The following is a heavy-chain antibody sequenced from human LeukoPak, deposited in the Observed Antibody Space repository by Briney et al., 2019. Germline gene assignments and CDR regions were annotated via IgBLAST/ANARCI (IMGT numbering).Heavy chain of an antibody. V-gene: IGHV3-23*01. Sequence: PGGSLRLSCAASGFTFSSYAMSWVRQAPGKGLEWVSAISGSGGSTYYADSVKGRFTISRDNSKNTLYLQMNSLRADDTAVYYCAREGSFELSLFYWGQGTLVTVSS. CDR2: ISGSGGST. J-gene: IGHJ4*02. D-gene: IGHD3-16*02. CDR3: AREGSFELSLFY. CDR1: GFTFSSYA.